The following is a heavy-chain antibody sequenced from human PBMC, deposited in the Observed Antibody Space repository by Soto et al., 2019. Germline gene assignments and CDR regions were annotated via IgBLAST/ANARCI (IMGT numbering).Heavy chain of an antibody. CDR2: IDPSDSYT. CDR1: GYSFTSYW. J-gene: IGHJ4*02. Sequence: GASLKISRKGSGYSFTSYWISWVRQMPGKGLEWMGRIDPSDSYTNYSPSFQGHVTISADKSISTAYLQWSSLKASATAMYYCASEGYEAPYLDYWGQGTLVTVSS. D-gene: IGHD1-1*01. V-gene: IGHV5-10-1*01. CDR3: ASEGYEAPYLDY.